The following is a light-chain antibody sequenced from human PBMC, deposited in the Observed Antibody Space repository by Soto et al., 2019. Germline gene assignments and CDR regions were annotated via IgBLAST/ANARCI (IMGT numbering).Light chain of an antibody. CDR3: QQYNNWS. Sequence: EMVMTQSPDTLSVSPGERATLSCRASQSVGSNLAWYQQKPGQAPRLLIYAASTRATGIPARFSGSGSGTEFTLTISSLQSEDFAVYYCQQYNNWSFGQGTRLAIK. V-gene: IGKV3-15*01. CDR2: AAS. CDR1: QSVGSN. J-gene: IGKJ5*01.